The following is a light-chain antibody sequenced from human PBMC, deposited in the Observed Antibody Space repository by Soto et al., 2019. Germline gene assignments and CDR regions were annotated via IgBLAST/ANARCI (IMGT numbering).Light chain of an antibody. Sequence: QSVLTQPPSASGSPGQSVTISCTGTSSDVGAYNSVSWYQQHPGKAPKLMIYEVSKWPSGVPDRFSGSKSGNTASLTVSGLQAEDEADYYCSSYAGSNSIVFGGGTKVTVL. CDR1: SSDVGAYNS. V-gene: IGLV2-8*01. J-gene: IGLJ3*02. CDR3: SSYAGSNSIV. CDR2: EVS.